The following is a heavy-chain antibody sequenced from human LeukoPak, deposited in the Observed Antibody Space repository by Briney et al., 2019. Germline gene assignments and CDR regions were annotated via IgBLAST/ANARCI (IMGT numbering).Heavy chain of an antibody. CDR2: ISYDGSNK. V-gene: IGHV3-30-3*01. CDR3: ARDLGVVTAYDY. D-gene: IGHD2-21*02. J-gene: IGHJ4*02. Sequence: SGGSLRLSCAASGFTFSSYAMHWVRQAPGKGLEWVAVISYDGSNKYYADSVKGRFTISRDNSKNTLYLQMNSLRAEDTAVYYCARDLGVVTAYDYWGQGTLVTVSS. CDR1: GFTFSSYA.